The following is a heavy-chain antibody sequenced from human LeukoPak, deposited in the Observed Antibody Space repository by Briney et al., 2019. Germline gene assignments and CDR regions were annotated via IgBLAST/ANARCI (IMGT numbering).Heavy chain of an antibody. CDR2: INSDGSST. CDR3: VRDLGIAVAPGY. V-gene: IGHV3-74*01. J-gene: IGHJ4*02. Sequence: GGSLRLSCAASGFTFSRNWMHCVRHAPGKGLVWVSRINSDGSSTNYADSVKGRFTISRDNAKNTLHLQMNSLRAEDTAVYYCVRDLGIAVAPGYWGQGTLVTVSS. CDR1: GFTFSRNW. D-gene: IGHD6-19*01.